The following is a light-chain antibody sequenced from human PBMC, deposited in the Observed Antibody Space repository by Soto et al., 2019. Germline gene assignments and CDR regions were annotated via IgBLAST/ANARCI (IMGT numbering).Light chain of an antibody. CDR2: GAS. CDR3: QQYGSSPTIT. J-gene: IGKJ5*01. V-gene: IGKV3-20*01. Sequence: ENLLTQSPGTLSLSPGEGATLSCRASRGVSANYLAWYQQTPGQAPTLLIYGASIRAAGTPDRFSGSGSGTDFTLTIRRLEPEDLAVYYCQQYGSSPTITVGQGTRLEIK. CDR1: RGVSANY.